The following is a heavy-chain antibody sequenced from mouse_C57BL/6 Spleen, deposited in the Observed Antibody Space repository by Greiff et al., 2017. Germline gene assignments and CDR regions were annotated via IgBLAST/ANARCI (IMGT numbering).Heavy chain of an antibody. J-gene: IGHJ4*01. CDR2: ISYAGSN. D-gene: IGHD2-4*01. Sequence: EVKLVASGPGLVKPSQSLSLTCSVTGYSITSGYYWNWIRPFPGNHLDWMAYISYAGSNTSHPSPKNLITITRYTSKNQFCLKLKSVTTEDTATYYCARRRNYYEYDEAMDYWGQGTSGTVSS. CDR1: GYSITSGYY. CDR3: ARRRNYYEYDEAMDY. V-gene: IGHV3-6*01.